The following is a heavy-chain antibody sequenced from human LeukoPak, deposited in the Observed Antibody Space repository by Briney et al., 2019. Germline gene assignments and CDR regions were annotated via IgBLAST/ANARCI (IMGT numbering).Heavy chain of an antibody. V-gene: IGHV3-7*01. D-gene: IGHD3-22*01. Sequence: GGSLRLSCAASGFTFSSYWMSWVRQAPGKGLEWVANIKTDGSEKIYVDSLKGRFAISRDNAKNSLYLQMNSLRAEDTAVYYCARAGFPVYDRSGSGGVYFDYWGQGTLVTVSS. J-gene: IGHJ4*02. CDR1: GFTFSSYW. CDR3: ARAGFPVYDRSGSGGVYFDY. CDR2: IKTDGSEK.